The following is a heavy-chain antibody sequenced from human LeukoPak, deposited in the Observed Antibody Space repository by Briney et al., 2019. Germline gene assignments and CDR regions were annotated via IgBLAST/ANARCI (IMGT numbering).Heavy chain of an antibody. CDR1: GFTFSSYG. J-gene: IGHJ6*03. D-gene: IGHD7-27*01. Sequence: PGGSLRLSCAASGFTFSSYGMSWVRQAPGKGLEWVSAISGSGGSTYYADSVKGRFTISRDNSKNTLYLQMNSLRAEDTAVYYCAKLVRPTLGRENYYMDVWGKGTTVTISS. CDR2: ISGSGGST. V-gene: IGHV3-23*01. CDR3: AKLVRPTLGRENYYMDV.